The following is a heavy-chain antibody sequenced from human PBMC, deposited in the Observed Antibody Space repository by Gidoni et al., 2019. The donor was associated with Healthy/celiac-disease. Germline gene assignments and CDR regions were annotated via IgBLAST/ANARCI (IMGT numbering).Heavy chain of an antibody. D-gene: IGHD2-15*01. V-gene: IGHV3-48*03. CDR2: ISSSGSTI. J-gene: IGHJ1*01. CDR1: GFTFSSYE. CDR3: AISRDYCSGGSCYSGYFQH. Sequence: LRLSCAASGFTFSSYEMNWVRQAPGKGLEWVSYISSSGSTIYYADSVKGRFTISRDNAKNSLYLQMNSLRAEDTAVYYCAISRDYCSGGSCYSGYFQHWGQGTLVTVSS.